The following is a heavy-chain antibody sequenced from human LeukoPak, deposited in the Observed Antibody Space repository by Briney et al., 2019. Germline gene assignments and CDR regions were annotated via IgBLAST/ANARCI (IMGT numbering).Heavy chain of an antibody. D-gene: IGHD3-22*01. CDR3: ARDWALYDSSGYYFDY. J-gene: IGHJ4*02. V-gene: IGHV3-11*04. CDR2: ISSSGSTI. CDR1: GFTFSDYY. Sequence: GGSLRLSCAASGFTFSDYYMSWIRQAPGKGLEWVSYISSSGSTIYYADSVKGRFTISRDNAKNSLYLQMNSLRAEDTAVYYCARDWALYDSSGYYFDYWGQGTLVTVSS.